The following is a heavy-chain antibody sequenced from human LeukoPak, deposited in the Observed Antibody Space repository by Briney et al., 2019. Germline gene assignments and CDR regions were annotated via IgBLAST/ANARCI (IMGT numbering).Heavy chain of an antibody. J-gene: IGHJ4*02. Sequence: PAGSLRLSCAASGFSFTSYGMHWVRQAPGKGLEWVSFISFDGSIKYYGVSVKGRFTISTDDSKNTLYLHMNSLRTEDTAVYFCAIPHGDFVYWGQGMLVTVSS. CDR2: ISFDGSIK. V-gene: IGHV3-30*02. CDR3: AIPHGDFVY. D-gene: IGHD4-17*01. CDR1: GFSFTSYG.